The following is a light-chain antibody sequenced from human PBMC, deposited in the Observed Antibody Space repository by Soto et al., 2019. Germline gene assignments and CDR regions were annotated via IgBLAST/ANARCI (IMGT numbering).Light chain of an antibody. Sequence: QSALTQPASVSGSPGQSITISCTGTSSDIGAYNYVSWFQQHPGKAPKLMIYDVSSRPSAVSSRFSGSKSGNTASLTISGLQAEDEADYYCSSFTSSSTRVFGGGTKVTVL. V-gene: IGLV2-14*01. J-gene: IGLJ2*01. CDR1: SSDIGAYNY. CDR2: DVS. CDR3: SSFTSSSTRV.